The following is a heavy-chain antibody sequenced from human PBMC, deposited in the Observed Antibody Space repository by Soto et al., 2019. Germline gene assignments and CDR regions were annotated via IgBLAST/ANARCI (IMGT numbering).Heavy chain of an antibody. CDR3: AREDGYYGTDV. CDR2: IYSGGST. V-gene: IGHV3-66*01. Sequence: EVQLVESGGGLVHPGGSLRLSCAASGFTVSSNYMSWVRQAPGKGLEWVSVIYSGGSTYYADSVKGRFTISRDNSKNTLYLQMNSMRAEDTAVYYCAREDGYYGTDVWGQGTTVTVSS. J-gene: IGHJ6*02. CDR1: GFTVSSNY.